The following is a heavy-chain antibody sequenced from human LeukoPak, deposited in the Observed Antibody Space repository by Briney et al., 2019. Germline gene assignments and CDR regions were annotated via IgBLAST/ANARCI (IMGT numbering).Heavy chain of an antibody. CDR1: GGSISSYY. J-gene: IGHJ6*03. Sequence: SETLSLTCTVSGGSISSYYWSWTRQPPGKGLEWIGYIYYSGSTNYNPSLKSRVTISVDTSKNQFSLKLSSVTAADTAVYYCAGGYCSSTSCYSYYYYMDVWGKGTTVTVSS. D-gene: IGHD2-2*02. V-gene: IGHV4-59*08. CDR2: IYYSGST. CDR3: AGGYCSSTSCYSYYYYMDV.